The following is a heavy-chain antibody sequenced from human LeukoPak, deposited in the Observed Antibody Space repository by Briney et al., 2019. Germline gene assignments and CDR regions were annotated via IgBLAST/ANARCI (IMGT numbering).Heavy chain of an antibody. V-gene: IGHV4-38-2*02. Sequence: PSETLSLTCTVSGYSISSGYYWGWIRQPPGKGLEWIGSIYHSGSTYYNPSLKSRVTISVDTSKNQFSLKLSSVTAADTAVYYCARDYDSSSAEYFQHWGQGTLVTVSS. J-gene: IGHJ1*01. CDR3: ARDYDSSSAEYFQH. CDR2: IYHSGST. D-gene: IGHD6-6*01. CDR1: GYSISSGYY.